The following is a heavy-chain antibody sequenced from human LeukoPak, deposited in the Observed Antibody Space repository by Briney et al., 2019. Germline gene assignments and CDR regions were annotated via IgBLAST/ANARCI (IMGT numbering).Heavy chain of an antibody. CDR1: GFTFSSYS. Sequence: GGSLRLSCAASGFTFSSYSMNWVRQAPGKGLEWVSYISSSSSTIYYADSVKGRFTISRDNAKNSLYLQMNSLRAEDTGVYYCAGDKTNIAAPGINWFDPWGQGTLVTVSS. V-gene: IGHV3-48*01. D-gene: IGHD6-13*01. J-gene: IGHJ5*02. CDR2: ISSSSSTI. CDR3: AGDKTNIAAPGINWFDP.